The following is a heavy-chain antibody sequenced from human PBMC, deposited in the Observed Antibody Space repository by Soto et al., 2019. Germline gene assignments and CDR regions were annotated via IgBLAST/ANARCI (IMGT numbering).Heavy chain of an antibody. CDR2: IWYDGSKK. V-gene: IGHV3-33*01. J-gene: IGHJ6*03. D-gene: IGHD1-1*01. CDR3: ARGRSGTQPYHHYMEV. CDR1: GFTFSSYA. Sequence: QVQLVESGGGVVQPGSSLRLSCAASGFTFSSYAMYWVRQAPGKGLECVAIIWYDGSKKYDADSVKGRFTISRDNSKNTLFLQMNSLSGEDTAIYYCARGRSGTQPYHHYMEVWGKGTTVTVSS.